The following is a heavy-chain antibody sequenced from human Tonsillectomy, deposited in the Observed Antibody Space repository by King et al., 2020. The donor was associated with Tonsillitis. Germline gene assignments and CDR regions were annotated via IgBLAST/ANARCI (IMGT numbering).Heavy chain of an antibody. CDR3: DRDRRDHAFDI. CDR1: GFTFSDHY. V-gene: IGHV3-72*01. J-gene: IGHJ3*02. CDR2: TRNKANSYST. Sequence: VQLVESGGDLVQPGGSLRLSCAASGFTFSDHYMDWVRQAPGKGLEWLGRTRNKANSYSTEYARCVKGRFTISRDDSKNSLYLQMNSLKTEYTAVYYWDRDRRDHAFDIWGQGKMVTVSS.